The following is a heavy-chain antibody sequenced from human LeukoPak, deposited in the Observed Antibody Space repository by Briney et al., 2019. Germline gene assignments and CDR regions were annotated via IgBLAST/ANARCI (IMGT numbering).Heavy chain of an antibody. Sequence: GGSLRLSCAATGFTFSDYSMNWVRQAPGKGLEWISYIGIDSGNTNYADSVKGRFTISGDKAKNSLYLQMNSLRVEDTAVYYCARDYKYAFDNWGQGTLVTVSS. CDR3: ARDYKYAFDN. CDR2: IGIDSGNT. J-gene: IGHJ4*02. CDR1: GFTFSDYS. D-gene: IGHD5-24*01. V-gene: IGHV3-48*01.